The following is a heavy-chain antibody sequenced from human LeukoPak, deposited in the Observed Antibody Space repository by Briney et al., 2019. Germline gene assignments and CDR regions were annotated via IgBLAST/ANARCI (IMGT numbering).Heavy chain of an antibody. J-gene: IGHJ4*02. CDR1: GYTFTSND. CDR2: LNPNSGNT. V-gene: IGHV1-8*01. Sequence: ASMKVSCKASGYTFTSNDINWVRQATGQGLEWMGWLNPNSGNTGYAQKFQGRVTITRNTSINTAYMELTSLTSEDTAVYYCARDECSGGSCYLYFDFWGQGILVTVSS. D-gene: IGHD2-15*01. CDR3: ARDECSGGSCYLYFDF.